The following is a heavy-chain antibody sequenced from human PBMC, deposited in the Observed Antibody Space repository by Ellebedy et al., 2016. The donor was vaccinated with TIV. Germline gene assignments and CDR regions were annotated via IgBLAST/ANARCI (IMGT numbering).Heavy chain of an antibody. J-gene: IGHJ4*02. CDR2: INPNSGGT. CDR1: GYTFTGYY. CDR3: ARLEDYYDSSGYYFDY. Sequence: AASVKVSCKASGYTFTGYYMHWVRQAPGQGLEWMGWINPNSGGTNYAQKLQGRVNMTTDTSTSTAYMELRSLRSDDTAVYYCARLEDYYDSSGYYFDYWGQGTLVTVSS. V-gene: IGHV1-2*02. D-gene: IGHD3-22*01.